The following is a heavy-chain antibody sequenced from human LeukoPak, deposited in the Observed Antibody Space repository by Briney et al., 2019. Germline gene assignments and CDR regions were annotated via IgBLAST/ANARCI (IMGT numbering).Heavy chain of an antibody. Sequence: GGSLRLSCAASEFSVGSNYMTWVRQAPGKGLEWVSGISWNSGSIGYADSVKGRFTISRDNAKNLLYLQMTSLRAEDTAMYYCVRDFRFLDDYGGQGTLVTVSS. CDR2: ISWNSGSI. J-gene: IGHJ4*02. CDR1: EFSVGSNY. V-gene: IGHV3-48*04. D-gene: IGHD3-3*01. CDR3: VRDFRFLDDY.